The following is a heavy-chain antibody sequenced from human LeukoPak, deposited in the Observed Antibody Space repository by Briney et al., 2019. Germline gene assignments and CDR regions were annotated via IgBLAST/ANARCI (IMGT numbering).Heavy chain of an antibody. V-gene: IGHV3-21*01. CDR3: ASHYDFWSGYYNYYYYGMDV. D-gene: IGHD3-3*01. Sequence: PGGSLRLSCAASGFTFSSYSMNWVRQAPGKGLEWVSSISSNSSYIYYADSVKGRFTISRDNAKNSLYLQMNSLRAEDTAVYYCASHYDFWSGYYNYYYYGMDVWGQGTTVTVSS. CDR2: ISSNSSYI. J-gene: IGHJ6*02. CDR1: GFTFSSYS.